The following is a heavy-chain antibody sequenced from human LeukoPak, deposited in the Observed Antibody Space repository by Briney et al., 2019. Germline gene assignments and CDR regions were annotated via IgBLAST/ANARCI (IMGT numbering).Heavy chain of an antibody. CDR1: GFTFSSYW. J-gene: IGHJ6*02. V-gene: IGHV3-74*01. D-gene: IGHD6-19*01. CDR3: ARVGYSSGWYDYGMDV. CDR2: INSDGSST. Sequence: GGSLRLSCAASGFTFSSYWMHWVRQAPGKGLVWVSRINSDGSSTSYADSVKGRFTISRDNAKNTLYLQMNSLRAEDTAVYYCARVGYSSGWYDYGMDVWGQGTTVTVSS.